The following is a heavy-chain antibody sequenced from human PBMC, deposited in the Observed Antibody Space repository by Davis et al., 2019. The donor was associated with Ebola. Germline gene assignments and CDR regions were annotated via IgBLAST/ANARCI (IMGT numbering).Heavy chain of an antibody. CDR2: ISGSGGST. CDR1: GFTFSSYS. D-gene: IGHD5-18*01. CDR3: AKDLFLYSYGYFDY. J-gene: IGHJ4*02. V-gene: IGHV3-23*01. Sequence: GESLKISCAASGFTFSSYSMNWVRQAPGKGLEWVSAISGSGGSTYYADSVKGRFTISRDNSKNTLYLQMNSLRAEDTAVYYCAKDLFLYSYGYFDYWGQGTLVTVSS.